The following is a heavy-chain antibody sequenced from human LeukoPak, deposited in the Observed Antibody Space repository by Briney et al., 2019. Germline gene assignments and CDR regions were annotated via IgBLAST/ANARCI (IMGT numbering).Heavy chain of an antibody. D-gene: IGHD6-19*01. V-gene: IGHV3-7*01. Sequence: GGSLRLSCAASGFTFSSYWVSWVRQAPGKGLEWVANIKQDGSEKYYVDSVKGRFTISRDNAKNSLYLQMNSLRAEDAAVYYCARDGYSSGWSIDAFDIWGQGTMVTVSS. CDR3: ARDGYSSGWSIDAFDI. J-gene: IGHJ3*02. CDR2: IKQDGSEK. CDR1: GFTFSSYW.